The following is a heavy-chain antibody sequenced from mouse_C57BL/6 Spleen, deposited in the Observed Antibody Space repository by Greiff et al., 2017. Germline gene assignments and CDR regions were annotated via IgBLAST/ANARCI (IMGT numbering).Heavy chain of an antibody. V-gene: IGHV1-18*01. D-gene: IGHD1-1*01. CDR1: GYTFSDYN. CDR2: INPNNGGT. CDR3: ASWCYCGGSYGYLYFDG. Sequence: EVQLQQSGPGLVKPGASVKIPCKASGYTFSDYNMDWVKQSHGKRLEWIGEINPNNGGTNYNQKFKGKGTLTVDKSSSTAYMELRSLTSEDTAVYSCASWCYCGGSYGYLYFDGWGTVTTVTVSS. J-gene: IGHJ1*03.